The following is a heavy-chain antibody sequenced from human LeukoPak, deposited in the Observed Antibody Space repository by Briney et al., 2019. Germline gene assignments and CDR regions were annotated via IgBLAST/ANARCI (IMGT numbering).Heavy chain of an antibody. V-gene: IGHV3-30*02. D-gene: IGHD6-19*01. J-gene: IGHJ4*02. CDR2: IRYDGSEG. CDR1: GFTFSTYG. CDR3: AKVGYGWYEVDY. Sequence: GGSVRLFCAASGFTFSTYGMHWVRQAPGKGLDWVAFIRYDGSEGYYADYVKDRFTVSRDNSKNTLYLQMNSLRVEDTAVYYCAKVGYGWYEVDYWGQGTLVTVSS.